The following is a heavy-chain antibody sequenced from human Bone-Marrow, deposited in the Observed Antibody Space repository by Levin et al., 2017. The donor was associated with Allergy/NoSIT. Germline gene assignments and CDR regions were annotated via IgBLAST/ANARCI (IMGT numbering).Heavy chain of an antibody. CDR3: ATDLMVSSGWSF. CDR2: FDPEDGEK. J-gene: IGHJ4*02. D-gene: IGHD6-19*01. CDR1: GYSLSDLL. Sequence: ASVKVSCKVSGYSLSDLLMHWVRQAPGKGLEWMGGFDPEDGEKVAAQKFQARITMTEDTSTGIAYMELRSLTFEVTAVYYCATDLMVSSGWSFWGQGTLVTVSS. V-gene: IGHV1-24*01.